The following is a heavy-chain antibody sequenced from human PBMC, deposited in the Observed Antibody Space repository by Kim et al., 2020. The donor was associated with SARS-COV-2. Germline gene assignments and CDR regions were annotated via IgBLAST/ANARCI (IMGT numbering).Heavy chain of an antibody. V-gene: IGHV3-74*01. CDR1: GFTFSSYW. J-gene: IGHJ2*01. Sequence: GGSLRLSCAASGFTFSSYWMHWVRQAPGKGLVWVSRINSDGSSTSYADSVKGRFTISRDNAKNTLYLQMNSLRAEDTAVYYCAREGKLTVTTVDWYFDLWGRGTLVTVSS. CDR3: AREGKLTVTTVDWYFDL. D-gene: IGHD4-17*01. CDR2: INSDGSST.